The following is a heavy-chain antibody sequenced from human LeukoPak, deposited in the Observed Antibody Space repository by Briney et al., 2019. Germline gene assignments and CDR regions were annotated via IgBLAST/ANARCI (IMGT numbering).Heavy chain of an antibody. CDR1: GFIFSNSW. D-gene: IGHD4-17*01. V-gene: IGHV3-7*01. J-gene: IGHJ5*02. Sequence: GGSLRLSCAASGFIFSNSWMNWVRQAPGKGLEWVANINQDGSDQYYVDSVKGRFTISRDNAKNSLYLQMNSLRAEDTAVYYCARTTVTTGRTNWFDPWGQGTLVTVSS. CDR2: INQDGSDQ. CDR3: ARTTVTTGRTNWFDP.